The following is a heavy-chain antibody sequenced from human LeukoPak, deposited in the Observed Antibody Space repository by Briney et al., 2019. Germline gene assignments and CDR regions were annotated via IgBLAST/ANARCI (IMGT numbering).Heavy chain of an antibody. D-gene: IGHD1-14*01. CDR2: IWYDGSNK. Sequence: GGSLRLSCAASGFTFSSYGMHWVRQAPGKGLEWVAVIWYDGSNKYYADSVKGRFTISRDNSKNTTYLQMNSLRAEDTAVYYCAKDRAVRPRDYYYYYMDVWGKGTTVTVSS. CDR1: GFTFSSYG. J-gene: IGHJ6*03. V-gene: IGHV3-33*06. CDR3: AKDRAVRPRDYYYYYMDV.